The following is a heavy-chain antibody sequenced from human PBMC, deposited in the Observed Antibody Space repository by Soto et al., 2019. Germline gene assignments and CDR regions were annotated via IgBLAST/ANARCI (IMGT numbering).Heavy chain of an antibody. D-gene: IGHD5-12*01. CDR2: IVPIVDTS. J-gene: IGHJ4*02. CDR1: GGTFSSYA. Sequence: QVQLVQSGAELRQPASSVKVSCKTSGGTFSSYAISWVRQAPGQGLEWMGGIVPIVDTSTYAQKFQGRVTITADESTSTVYMELSSLRSDDMAVYYCVRVVAIPGYPDNWGQGTLVTVSS. V-gene: IGHV1-69*12. CDR3: VRVVAIPGYPDN.